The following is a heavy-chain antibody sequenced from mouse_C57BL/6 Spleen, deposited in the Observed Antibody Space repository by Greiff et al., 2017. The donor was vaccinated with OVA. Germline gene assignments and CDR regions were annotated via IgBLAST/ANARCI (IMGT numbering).Heavy chain of an antibody. V-gene: IGHV1-15*01. Sequence: VQLQESGAELVRPGASVTLSCKASGYTFTDYEMHWVKQTPVHGLEWIGAIDPETGGTAYNQKFKGKAILTADKSSSTAYMELRSLPSEDSAVYYCTRDGSSYFDYWGQGTTLTVSS. CDR2: IDPETGGT. CDR1: GYTFTDYE. D-gene: IGHD1-1*01. CDR3: TRDGSSYFDY. J-gene: IGHJ2*01.